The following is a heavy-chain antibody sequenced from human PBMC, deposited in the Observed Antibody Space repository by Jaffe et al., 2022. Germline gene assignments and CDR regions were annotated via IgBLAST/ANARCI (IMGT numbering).Heavy chain of an antibody. Sequence: QVQLQESGPGLVKPSQTLSVTCTASGDSINSGSYYWSWIRQPAGKELEWIGLISVTGSTNYNPSLKSRATISLDTSKNQFSLTLNSVSAADTAVYYCARDRGGHWFDPWGQGTLVTVSS. CDR1: GDSINSGSYY. D-gene: IGHD3-10*01. J-gene: IGHJ5*02. CDR2: ISVTGST. V-gene: IGHV4-61*02. CDR3: ARDRGGHWFDP.